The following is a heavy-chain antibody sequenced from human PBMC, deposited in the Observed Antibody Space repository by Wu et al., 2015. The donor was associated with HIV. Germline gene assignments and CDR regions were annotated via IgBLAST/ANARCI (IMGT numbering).Heavy chain of an antibody. CDR3: AINTDSVATSLYSLGV. J-gene: IGHJ6*02. Sequence: HDQLVQSGAEVKKPGASVKVSCKVSGYTLSKLSVHWVRQAPGKGLEWMGGSDPEDGETVYAQKFQGRVTFTTDESKTTAYMELSSLRSEDSAVYYCAINTDSVATSLYSLGVWGQGTTVTVSS. CDR1: GYTLSKLS. CDR2: SDPEDGET. V-gene: IGHV1-24*01. D-gene: IGHD5-12*01.